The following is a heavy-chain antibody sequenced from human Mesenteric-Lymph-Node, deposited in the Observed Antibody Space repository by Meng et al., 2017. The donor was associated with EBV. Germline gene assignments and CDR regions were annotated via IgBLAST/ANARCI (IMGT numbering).Heavy chain of an antibody. CDR3: ARCYYYDSSGNFDY. D-gene: IGHD3-22*01. CDR2: IYHSGST. Sequence: VRLRPGGAGLLRPSGTRSHSCVVDGGSFSGYYWSWIRQPPGKGLEWIGEIYHSGSTNYNPSLKSRVTISVDKSKNQFSLKLSSVTAADTAVYYCARCYYYDSSGNFDYWGQGTLVTVSS. V-gene: IGHV4-34*01. CDR1: GGSFSGYY. J-gene: IGHJ4*02.